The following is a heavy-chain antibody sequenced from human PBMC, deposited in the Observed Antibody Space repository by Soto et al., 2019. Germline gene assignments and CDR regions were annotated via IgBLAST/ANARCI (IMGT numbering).Heavy chain of an antibody. Sequence: QVQLVESGGGVVQPGRSLRLSCAASGFTFSSYAMHWVRQAPGKGLEWVAVISYDGSNKYYADSVKGRFTISRDNSKNTLYLQMNSLRAEDTAVYYCARELLYYYDSSVFDYWGQGILVTVSS. CDR1: GFTFSSYA. D-gene: IGHD3-22*01. J-gene: IGHJ4*02. CDR3: ARELLYYYDSSVFDY. V-gene: IGHV3-30-3*01. CDR2: ISYDGSNK.